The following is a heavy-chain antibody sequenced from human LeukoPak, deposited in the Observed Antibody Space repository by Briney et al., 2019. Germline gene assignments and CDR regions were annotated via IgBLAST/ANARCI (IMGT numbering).Heavy chain of an antibody. J-gene: IGHJ6*03. CDR3: ARRTGYLNYYYYYYMDV. CDR2: IYYSGST. V-gene: IGHV4-59*11. D-gene: IGHD3/OR15-3a*01. Sequence: SETLSLTCAVSGGSISSHYWSWIRQPPGKGLEWIGYIYYSGSTNYNPSLKSRVTISVDTSRNQFSLKLSSVTAADSAVYYCARRTGYLNYYYYYYMDVWGNGTTVTVSS. CDR1: GGSISSHY.